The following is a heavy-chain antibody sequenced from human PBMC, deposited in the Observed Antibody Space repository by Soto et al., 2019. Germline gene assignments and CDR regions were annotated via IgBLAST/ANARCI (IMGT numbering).Heavy chain of an antibody. CDR1: GGSISSYY. CDR3: ASVGRKQLLVLDY. Sequence: PSETLSLTCTVSGGSISSYYWSWIRQPPGKGLEWIGYIYYSGSTNYNPSLKSRVTISVDTSKNQFSLKLSSVTAADTAVYYCASVGRKQLLVLDYWGQGTLVTVSS. CDR2: IYYSGST. J-gene: IGHJ4*02. V-gene: IGHV4-59*08. D-gene: IGHD6-13*01.